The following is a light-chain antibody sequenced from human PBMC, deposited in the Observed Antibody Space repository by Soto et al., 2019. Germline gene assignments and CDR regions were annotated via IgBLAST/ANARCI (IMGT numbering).Light chain of an antibody. CDR3: QQYNHLPPV. V-gene: IGKV1-33*01. CDR1: QDISTD. Sequence: DVQMTQSPSSLSASVGDRVTITCQASQDISTDLNWYQQKQGKAPKLLIYGASNLETGVPSRFSGSGSGTDFTFTISSLQPEDIATYPCQQYNHLPPVFGGGTKVDIK. J-gene: IGKJ4*01. CDR2: GAS.